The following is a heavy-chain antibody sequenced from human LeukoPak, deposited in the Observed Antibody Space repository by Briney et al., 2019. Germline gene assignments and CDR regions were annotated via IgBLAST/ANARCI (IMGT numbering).Heavy chain of an antibody. J-gene: IGHJ4*02. Sequence: PGGSLRLSCAASGFTSSDYYMTWIRQAPGKGLEWVSYISGSGTTIYYADSVKGRYTISRDNAKTSLYLQMNSLRAEDTAIYYCVRRLSYRSSGDYWGQGTLVTVSS. CDR1: GFTSSDYY. D-gene: IGHD3-10*01. CDR3: VRRLSYRSSGDY. CDR2: ISGSGTTI. V-gene: IGHV3-11*01.